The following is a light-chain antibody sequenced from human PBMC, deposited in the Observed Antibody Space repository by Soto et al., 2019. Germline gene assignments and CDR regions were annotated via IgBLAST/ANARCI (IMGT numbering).Light chain of an antibody. CDR2: AAS. J-gene: IGKJ4*01. CDR3: QQSHSAPPT. V-gene: IGKV1-39*01. Sequence: DIQMTQSPSSLSASVGDRVTITCRASQSISSYIKWYQQKPGKAPKLLIYAASRLQSGVPSRFSGNGSGTDYTLTISSLQPEDFATYYCQQSHSAPPTFGGGTKVEIK. CDR1: QSISSY.